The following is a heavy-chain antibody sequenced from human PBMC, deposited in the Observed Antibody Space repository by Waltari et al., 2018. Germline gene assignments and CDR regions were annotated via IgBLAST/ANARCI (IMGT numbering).Heavy chain of an antibody. Sequence: QLQLQESGPGLVKPSQTLSLTCAVSGGSISSGGYSWSWIRQPPGKGLEWIGYSYHSGSTYYNPTLKSRVTISVDRSKDQFSLKLSSVSAADTAVYYCARAGTGPYDWGQGTLVTVAS. V-gene: IGHV4-30-2*01. CDR3: ARAGTGPYD. J-gene: IGHJ4*02. CDR2: SYHSGST. D-gene: IGHD1-1*01. CDR1: GGSISSGGYS.